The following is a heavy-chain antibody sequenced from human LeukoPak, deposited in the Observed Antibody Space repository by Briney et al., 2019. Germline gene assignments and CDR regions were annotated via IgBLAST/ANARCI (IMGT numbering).Heavy chain of an antibody. J-gene: IGHJ4*02. CDR3: AKQYYYGSGSYYALDY. CDR2: IYYSGST. Sequence: PSETLSLTCTVSGGSISSYYWSWIRQPPGKGLEWIGYIYYSGSTNYNPSLKSRVTISVDTSKNQFSLKLSSVTAADTAVYYCAKQYYYGSGSYYALDYWGQGTLVTVSS. CDR1: GGSISSYY. V-gene: IGHV4-59*01. D-gene: IGHD3-10*01.